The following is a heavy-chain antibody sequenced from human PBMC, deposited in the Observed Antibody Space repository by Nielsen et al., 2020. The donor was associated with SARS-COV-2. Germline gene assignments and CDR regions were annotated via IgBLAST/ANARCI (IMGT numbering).Heavy chain of an antibody. CDR1: GYTFTSYA. D-gene: IGHD1-7*01. J-gene: IGHJ4*02. Sequence: ASVQVSCKASGYTFTSYAMHWVRQAPGQRLEWMGWINAGNGNTKYSQKFQGRVTITRDTSASTAYMELSSLRSEDTAVYYCARGAGANWNYAGHWGQGTLVTVSS. CDR3: ARGAGANWNYAGH. V-gene: IGHV1-3*01. CDR2: INAGNGNT.